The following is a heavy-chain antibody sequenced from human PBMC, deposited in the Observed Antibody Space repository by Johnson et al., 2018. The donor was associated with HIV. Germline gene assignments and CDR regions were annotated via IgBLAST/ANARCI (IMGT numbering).Heavy chain of an antibody. J-gene: IGHJ3*02. Sequence: EKLVESGGGLVQPGGSLRLSCAASGFTISTKYFNWVRQAPGKGLEWVSVISIGGSTYYADSVKGRFTISRDNSKNTLYLQMNSLRAEDTAIYYCARAWRAPPDYGGNPGAFDIWGQGTMVTVSS. CDR3: ARAWRAPPDYGGNPGAFDI. D-gene: IGHD4-23*01. CDR2: ISIGGST. V-gene: IGHV3-66*01. CDR1: GFTISTKY.